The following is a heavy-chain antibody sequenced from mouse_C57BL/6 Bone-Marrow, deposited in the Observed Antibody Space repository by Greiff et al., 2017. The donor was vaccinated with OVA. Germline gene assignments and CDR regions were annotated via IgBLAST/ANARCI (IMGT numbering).Heavy chain of an antibody. CDR1: GYAFSSSW. V-gene: IGHV1-82*01. J-gene: IGHJ2*01. CDR3: ARSTRRDFDD. Sequence: VQLQQSGPELVKPGVSVKISCKASGYAFSSSWMNWVQQRPGKGLEWIGCIYPGDGDTNYTGKFKGKVTLTADKSTSTAYMQLSSLTSEDSALYFCARSTRRDFDDWGQGTTLTVS. CDR2: IYPGDGDT.